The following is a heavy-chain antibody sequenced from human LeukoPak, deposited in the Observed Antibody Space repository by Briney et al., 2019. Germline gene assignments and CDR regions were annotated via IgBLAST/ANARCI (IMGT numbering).Heavy chain of an antibody. D-gene: IGHD1-26*01. J-gene: IGHJ6*03. Sequence: SETLSLTCTVSGCSISSYYWSWLRQPAGKGLEWIGRIYTSGSTNYNPSLKSRVTMSVDTSKNQFSLKLSSVTAADTAVYYCARDSGSYSYYYYYMDVWGKGTTVTVSS. CDR1: GCSISSYY. CDR2: IYTSGST. V-gene: IGHV4-4*07. CDR3: ARDSGSYSYYYYYMDV.